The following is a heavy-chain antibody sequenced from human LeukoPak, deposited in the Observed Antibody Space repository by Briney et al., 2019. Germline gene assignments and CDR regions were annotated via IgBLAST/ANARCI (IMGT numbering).Heavy chain of an antibody. CDR3: AREGYWASDI. J-gene: IGHJ3*02. Sequence: GRSLRLSCAASGFTFDDYAMHWVRQAPGKGLEWVSGISWNSGSIGYADSVKGRFTISRDNSKNTLYLQMNSLRAEDTAVYYCAREGYWASDIWGQGTMVTVSS. CDR2: ISWNSGSI. CDR1: GFTFDDYA. D-gene: IGHD2-8*02. V-gene: IGHV3-9*01.